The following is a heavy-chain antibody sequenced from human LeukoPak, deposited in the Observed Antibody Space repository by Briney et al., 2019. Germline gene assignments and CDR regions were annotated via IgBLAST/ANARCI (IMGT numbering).Heavy chain of an antibody. D-gene: IGHD3-22*01. CDR1: GGSISSSNW. Sequence: SGTLSLTCAVSGGSISSSNWWSWVRQPPGKGLEWIGEIYHSGSTDYNPSLKSRVTISVDKSKNQFSLKLSSVTAADTAVYYCARVRGDYDSSGYYSDYWGQGTLVTVSS. J-gene: IGHJ4*02. CDR3: ARVRGDYDSSGYYSDY. V-gene: IGHV4-4*02. CDR2: IYHSGST.